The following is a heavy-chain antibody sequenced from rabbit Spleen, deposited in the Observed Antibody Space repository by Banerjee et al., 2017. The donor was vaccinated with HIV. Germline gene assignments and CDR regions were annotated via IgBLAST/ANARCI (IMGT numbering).Heavy chain of an antibody. CDR2: IYSDSDNT. D-gene: IGHD1-1*01. Sequence: QEQLVESGGGLVQPEGSLTLTCTASGFSFSSSYWICWVRQAPGKGLEWIGCIYSDSDNTYYASWANGRFTISKTSSTTVTLQMTSLPAADSATYFCAGASGGNDRYGLDLWGQGTLVTVS. V-gene: IGHV1S45*01. CDR3: AGASGGNDRYGLDL. CDR1: GFSFSSSYW. J-gene: IGHJ6*01.